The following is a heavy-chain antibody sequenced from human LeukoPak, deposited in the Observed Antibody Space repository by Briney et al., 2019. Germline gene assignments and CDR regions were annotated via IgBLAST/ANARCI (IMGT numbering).Heavy chain of an antibody. V-gene: IGHV4-4*07. Sequence: SETLSLTCTVSGGSISSYNWSWLRQPAGKGLEWIGRIYTSGSTNYNPSLKSRVTMSVDTSKNQFSRKLSSVTAADTAVYYCARTGSSSLYYYGMDVWGQGTTVTVSS. CDR3: ARTGSSSLYYYGMDV. J-gene: IGHJ6*02. CDR1: GGSISSYN. CDR2: IYTSGST. D-gene: IGHD6-6*01.